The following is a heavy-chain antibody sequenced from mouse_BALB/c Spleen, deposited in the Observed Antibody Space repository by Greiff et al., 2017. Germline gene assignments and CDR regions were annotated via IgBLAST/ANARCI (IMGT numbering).Heavy chain of an antibody. Sequence: EVQLVESGGGLVQPGGSRKLSCAASGFTFSSFGMHWVRQAPEKGLEWVAYISSGSSTIYYADTVKGRFTISRDNPKNTLFLQMTSLRSEDTAMYYCARSRDYGNFFAYWGQGTLVTVSA. CDR1: GFTFSSFG. D-gene: IGHD2-1*01. CDR3: ARSRDYGNFFAY. CDR2: ISSGSSTI. V-gene: IGHV5-17*02. J-gene: IGHJ3*01.